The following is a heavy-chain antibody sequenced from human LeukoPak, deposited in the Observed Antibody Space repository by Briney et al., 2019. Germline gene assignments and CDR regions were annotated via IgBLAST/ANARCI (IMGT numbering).Heavy chain of an antibody. J-gene: IGHJ2*01. V-gene: IGHV3-11*04. D-gene: IGHD3-3*01. CDR3: ARNTYYDFWSGYPNWYFDL. Sequence: GGSLRLSCAASGFTFSDYYMSWIRQAPGKGLEWVSYISSSGSTIYYADSVKGRFTISRDNAKNSLYLQMNSLRAEDTAVYYCARNTYYDFWSGYPNWYFDLWGRGTLSLSPQ. CDR1: GFTFSDYY. CDR2: ISSSGSTI.